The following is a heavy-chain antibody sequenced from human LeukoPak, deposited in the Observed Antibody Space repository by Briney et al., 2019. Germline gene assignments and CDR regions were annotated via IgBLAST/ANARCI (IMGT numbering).Heavy chain of an antibody. CDR2: IRSKAYGGTT. V-gene: IGHV3-49*04. Sequence: GRSLRLSCTASGFTFGDYAMSWVRQAPGKGLEWVGFIRSKAYGGTTEYAASVKGRFTISRDDSKSIAYLQMNSLKTEDTAVYYCTFIQLWTETDAFDIWGQGTMVTVSS. CDR3: TFIQLWTETDAFDI. CDR1: GFTFGDYA. D-gene: IGHD5-18*01. J-gene: IGHJ3*02.